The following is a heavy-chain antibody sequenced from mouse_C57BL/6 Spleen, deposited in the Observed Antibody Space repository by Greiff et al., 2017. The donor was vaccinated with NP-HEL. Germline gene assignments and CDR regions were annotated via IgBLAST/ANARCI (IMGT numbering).Heavy chain of an antibody. CDR2: IYPGSGST. Sequence: QVQLQQPGAELVKPGASVKMSCKASGYTFTSYWITWVKQRPGQGLEWIGDIYPGSGSTNYNEKFKSKATLTVDTSSSTAYMQLSSLTSEDSAVYYCARSPRYDGYSWFAYWGQGTLVTVSA. J-gene: IGHJ3*01. CDR1: GYTFTSYW. CDR3: ARSPRYDGYSWFAY. V-gene: IGHV1-55*01. D-gene: IGHD2-3*01.